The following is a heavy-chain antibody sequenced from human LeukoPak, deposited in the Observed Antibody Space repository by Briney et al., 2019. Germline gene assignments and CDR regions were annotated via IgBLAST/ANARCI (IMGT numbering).Heavy chain of an antibody. J-gene: IGHJ4*02. Sequence: HSGGSLRLSCAASGFTFSSYEMSWVRQAPGKGLEWASYISSRGSTIYYADCVKGRFISSRDNTKNSLYLQMNSLRAEDTAIYYCARDLRIVSGSYLDYWGQGTLVTVSS. CDR1: GFTFSSYE. V-gene: IGHV3-48*03. CDR2: ISSRGSTI. D-gene: IGHD1-26*01. CDR3: ARDLRIVSGSYLDY.